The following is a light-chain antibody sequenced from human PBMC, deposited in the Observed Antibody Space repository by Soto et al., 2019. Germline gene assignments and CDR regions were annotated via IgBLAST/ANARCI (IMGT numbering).Light chain of an antibody. Sequence: IGLSHSPGTLSLSTGERATLSCRASQSVSSSYLAWYQQKPGQAPRLLIYGASSRATGIPDRFSGSGSGTDFTLTISRLEPEDFAVYYCQQYGSSPRTFGQGTKVDIK. J-gene: IGKJ1*01. CDR3: QQYGSSPRT. V-gene: IGKV3-20*01. CDR2: GAS. CDR1: QSVSSSY.